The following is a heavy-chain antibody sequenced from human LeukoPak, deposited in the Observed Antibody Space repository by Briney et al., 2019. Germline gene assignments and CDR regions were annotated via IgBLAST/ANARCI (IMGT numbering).Heavy chain of an antibody. J-gene: IGHJ6*03. D-gene: IGHD3-22*01. Sequence: ASVKVSCKASGYSFTSYGISWVRQAPGQGLEWMGWISAYNGNTNYAQKLQGRVTMTTDTSTRTAYMELRSLRSDDTAVYYSARVRYYDSSGYFRNYYYYYMDVWGKGTTVTVSS. CDR1: GYSFTSYG. V-gene: IGHV1-18*01. CDR3: ARVRYYDSSGYFRNYYYYYMDV. CDR2: ISAYNGNT.